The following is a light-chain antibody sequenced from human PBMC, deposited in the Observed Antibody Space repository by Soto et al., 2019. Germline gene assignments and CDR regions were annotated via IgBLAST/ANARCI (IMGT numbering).Light chain of an antibody. V-gene: IGKV3-20*01. CDR1: QSVSRSY. Sequence: EIVLTQSPGTLSLSPGERATLSCRASQSVSRSYLAWYQQKPGQAPRLLIYGASSRATGIPDRFSGSGSGTAFTLTISRLEPEDFGVYYCQQYGSSPPYTFGQGTKLEIK. CDR3: QQYGSSPPYT. CDR2: GAS. J-gene: IGKJ2*01.